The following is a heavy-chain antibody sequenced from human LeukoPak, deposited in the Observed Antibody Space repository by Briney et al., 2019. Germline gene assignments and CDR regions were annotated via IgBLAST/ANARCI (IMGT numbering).Heavy chain of an antibody. V-gene: IGHV3-23*01. D-gene: IGHD3-16*02. Sequence: VGCLRLSCVASGFTFSDYAMSWVRQAPGKGLEWVSGISVTGGSTYYADSVKGRCTISRDNSKNTVSLQMNNLRAEDTAVYFCARHDSFIPYWGQGSLVTVTS. J-gene: IGHJ4*02. CDR1: GFTFSDYA. CDR2: ISVTGGST. CDR3: ARHDSFIPY.